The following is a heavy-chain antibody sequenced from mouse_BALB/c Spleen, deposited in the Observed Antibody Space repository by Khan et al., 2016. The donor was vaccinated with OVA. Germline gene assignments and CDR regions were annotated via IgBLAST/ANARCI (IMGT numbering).Heavy chain of an antibody. CDR2: IWGGGGT. D-gene: IGHD2-14*01. CDR1: GFSLSRYN. J-gene: IGHJ4*01. Sequence: QVQLKESGTGLVAPSQSLSITCTVSGFSLSRYNIHWVRQPPGKGLAWLGMIWGGGGTDYNSTLKSRLNISKDNSKSQVFLNLNSLQTDDTAMYYCAMDYYRYDSYYAMDYWGQGTSVTVSS. V-gene: IGHV2-6-4*01. CDR3: AMDYYRYDSYYAMDY.